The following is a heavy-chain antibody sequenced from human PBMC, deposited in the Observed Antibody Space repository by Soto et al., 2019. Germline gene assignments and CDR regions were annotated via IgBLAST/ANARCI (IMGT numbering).Heavy chain of an antibody. J-gene: IGHJ4*02. Sequence: QVQLVQSGAEVKKPGASVKVSCEASGGTFSGHAISWVRQAPGQGPEWMGGLIPLFGTTQHAQNFQDRLTITADKSTSTAYMELTSLRFEDTAIYYCARGPNWGYRFDSWGQGTLVTVSS. CDR1: GGTFSGHA. D-gene: IGHD7-27*01. CDR3: ARGPNWGYRFDS. CDR2: LIPLFGTT. V-gene: IGHV1-69*06.